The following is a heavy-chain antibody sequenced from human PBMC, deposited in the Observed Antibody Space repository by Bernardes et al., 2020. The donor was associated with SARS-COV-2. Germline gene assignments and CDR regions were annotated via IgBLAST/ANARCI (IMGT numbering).Heavy chain of an antibody. J-gene: IGHJ4*02. CDR2: LNHRGNT. CDR1: SRSFSGYY. D-gene: IGHD6-6*01. CDR3: ARGSGGIASRPFY. V-gene: IGHV4-34*01. Sequence: SEILSLTCGVYSRSFSGYYWCWTRQTPGKWLEWIGELNHRGNTNYNPFLKNLVTISVATSAKPSFLNLTSVTAADTAVYYCARGSGGIASRPFYWGQGTLVTVYS.